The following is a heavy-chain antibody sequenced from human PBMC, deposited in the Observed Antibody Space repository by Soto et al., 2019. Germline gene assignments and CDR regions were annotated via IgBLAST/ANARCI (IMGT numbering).Heavy chain of an antibody. V-gene: IGHV1-24*01. J-gene: IGHJ6*02. CDR3: ATEEWELHYYYYGMDV. Sequence: ASVKVSFKVSGYTLTELSMHWLRQAPGKGLEWMGGFDPEDGETIYAQKFQGRVTMTEDTSTDTAYMELSSLRSEDTAVYYCATEEWELHYYYYGMDVWGQGTTVTVSS. CDR2: FDPEDGET. D-gene: IGHD1-26*01. CDR1: GYTLTELS.